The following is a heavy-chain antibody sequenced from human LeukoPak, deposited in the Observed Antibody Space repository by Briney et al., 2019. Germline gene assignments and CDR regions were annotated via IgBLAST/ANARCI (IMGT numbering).Heavy chain of an antibody. CDR3: ARESGYTVDY. Sequence: GGSLRLSCAASGFTFSSYAMHWVRQAPGKGLEWVAVISYDGSNKYYADSVKGRFTISRDNSKNTLYLQMNSLRAEDAAVYYCARESGYTVDYWGQGTLVTVSS. V-gene: IGHV3-30-3*01. CDR1: GFTFSSYA. D-gene: IGHD5-18*01. CDR2: ISYDGSNK. J-gene: IGHJ4*02.